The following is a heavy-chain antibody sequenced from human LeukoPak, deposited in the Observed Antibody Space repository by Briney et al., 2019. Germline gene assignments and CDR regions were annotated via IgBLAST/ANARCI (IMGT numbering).Heavy chain of an antibody. V-gene: IGHV4-59*01. D-gene: IGHD5-12*01. Sequence: PSETLSLTCTVSGGSISSYYWSWIRQPPGKGLEWIGHIYYSGSTNYNPSLKSRVTISVDTSKNQFSLKLSSVTAADTAVYYCARARAKRGYSGYDLDYWGQGTLVTVSS. CDR3: ARARAKRGYSGYDLDY. CDR1: GGSISSYY. J-gene: IGHJ4*02. CDR2: IYYSGST.